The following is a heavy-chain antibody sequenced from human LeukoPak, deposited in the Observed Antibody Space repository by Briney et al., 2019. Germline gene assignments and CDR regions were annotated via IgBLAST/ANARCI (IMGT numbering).Heavy chain of an antibody. CDR3: ARYCSSTSCYFPDAFDI. J-gene: IGHJ3*02. CDR1: GFTFSSYA. Sequence: GGSLRLSCAASGFTFSSYAMSWVRQAPGKGLEWVSAISGSGGSTYYADSAKGRFTISRDNSKNTLYLQMNSLRAEDTAVYYCARYCSSTSCYFPDAFDIWGQGTMVTVSS. CDR2: ISGSGGST. D-gene: IGHD2-2*01. V-gene: IGHV3-23*01.